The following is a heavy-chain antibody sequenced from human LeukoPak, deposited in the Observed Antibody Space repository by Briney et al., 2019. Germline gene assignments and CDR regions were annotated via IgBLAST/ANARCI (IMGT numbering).Heavy chain of an antibody. J-gene: IGHJ3*02. CDR2: TYYRSKWSN. V-gene: IGHV6-1*01. CDR3: VGQKRGLRAFDI. Sequence: SQTLSLTCAISGDSLSRKSAAWNWIRHSPGIGLDWLGRTYYRSKWSNEYAVSVKSRITINPDPPKNQSSLQLSSVTPEDTAVYNCVGQKRGLRAFDISGEARIVTV. CDR1: GDSLSRKSAA. D-gene: IGHD1-26*01.